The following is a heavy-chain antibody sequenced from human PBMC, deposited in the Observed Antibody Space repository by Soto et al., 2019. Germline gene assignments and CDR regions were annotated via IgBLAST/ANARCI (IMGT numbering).Heavy chain of an antibody. V-gene: IGHV3-48*02. CDR3: ASPYYDLYYYGMDV. D-gene: IGHD3-3*01. CDR2: ISSSSSTI. Sequence: EVQLVESGGGLVQPGGSLRLSCAASGFTFSSYSMNWVRQAPGKGLEWVSYISSSSSTIYYADSVKGRFTISRDNAKNSLYLQMNSLRDEDTAVYYCASPYYDLYYYGMDVWGQGTTVTVSS. CDR1: GFTFSSYS. J-gene: IGHJ6*02.